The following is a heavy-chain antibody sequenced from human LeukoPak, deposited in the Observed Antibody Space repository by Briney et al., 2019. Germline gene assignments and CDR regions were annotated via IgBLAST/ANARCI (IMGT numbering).Heavy chain of an antibody. V-gene: IGHV4-59*08. CDR2: IYSSGAI. CDR3: ARQWAFGAPDF. D-gene: IGHD3-16*01. J-gene: IGHJ4*02. CDR1: GASITSYY. Sequence: SETLSLTCAVSGASITSYYWSWIRQPPGKGLEWIGYIYSSGAIHYNPSLKSRVNISMDTSKNQFSLNLTSVTAADTAVYHCARQWAFGAPDFWGPGALVAVSS.